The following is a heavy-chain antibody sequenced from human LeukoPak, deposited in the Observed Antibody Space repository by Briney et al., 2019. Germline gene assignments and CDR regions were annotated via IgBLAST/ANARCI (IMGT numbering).Heavy chain of an antibody. D-gene: IGHD2/OR15-2a*01. V-gene: IGHV3-74*01. CDR2: INSDGSRA. CDR1: GIPFSGYW. Sequence: GGSLRLSCAASGIPFSGYWMHWVRQAPGKGLVWVSRINSDGSRADYADSVKGRFTISRDNAKNTLYLQMNSLRAEDTAVYYCGSFGVIWEIDYWGQGTLVTVSS. CDR3: GSFGVIWEIDY. J-gene: IGHJ4*02.